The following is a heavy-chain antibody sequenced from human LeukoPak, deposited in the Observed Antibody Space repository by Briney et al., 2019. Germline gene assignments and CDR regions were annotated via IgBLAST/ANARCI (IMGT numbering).Heavy chain of an antibody. V-gene: IGHV4-39*01. CDR2: IYYSRGT. CDR3: ARGLSDIVVVPAAPDYGMDV. J-gene: IGHJ6*02. CDR1: GGSISSNSYY. D-gene: IGHD2-2*01. Sequence: SETLSLTCTVSGGSISSNSYYWGWIRQPPGKGLEWIGSIYYSRGTYYNPSLKSRVTISVDTSKNQFSLKLSSVTAADTAVYYCARGLSDIVVVPAAPDYGMDVWGQGTTVTVSS.